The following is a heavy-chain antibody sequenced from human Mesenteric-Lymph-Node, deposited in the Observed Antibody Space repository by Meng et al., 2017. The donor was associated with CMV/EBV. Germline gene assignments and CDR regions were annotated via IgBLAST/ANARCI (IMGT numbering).Heavy chain of an antibody. V-gene: IGHV1-46*01. CDR1: TFTSYY. Sequence: TFTSYYMHWVRQAPGQGLEWMGIINPSGGSTSYAQKFQGRVTMTRDTSTSTVYMELSSLRSEDTAVYYCARDLRLGRVVPAATPYYWGQGTLVTVSS. D-gene: IGHD2-2*01. J-gene: IGHJ4*02. CDR2: INPSGGST. CDR3: ARDLRLGRVVPAATPYY.